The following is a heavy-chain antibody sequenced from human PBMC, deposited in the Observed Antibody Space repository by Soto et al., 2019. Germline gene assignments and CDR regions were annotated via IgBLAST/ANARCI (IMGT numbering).Heavy chain of an antibody. CDR2: MNPNSGNT. J-gene: IGHJ4*02. CDR3: ARLLYWSSTDCYGNWLDY. Sequence: GASVKVSCKASGYTFISHGINWVRQAPGQGLEWMGWMNPNSGNTGYAQKFQGRITMTRSTSISTAYMELSSLRSEDTAVYYCARLLYWSSTDCYGNWLDYWGQGALVTVSS. V-gene: IGHV1-8*02. CDR1: GYTFISHG. D-gene: IGHD2-2*01.